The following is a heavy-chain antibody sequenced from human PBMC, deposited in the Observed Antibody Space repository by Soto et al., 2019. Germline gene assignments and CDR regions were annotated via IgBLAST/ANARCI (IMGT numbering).Heavy chain of an antibody. CDR3: ARAANDYIWGSYRRSDNFDY. D-gene: IGHD3-16*02. J-gene: IGHJ4*02. CDR2: INHSGST. Sequence: TLSLTCAVYGGSFSGYYWSWIRQPPGKGLEWIGEINHSGSTNYNPSLKSRVTISVDTSKNQFSLKLSSVTAADTAVYYCARAANDYIWGSYRRSDNFDYWGQGTLVTVSS. V-gene: IGHV4-34*01. CDR1: GGSFSGYY.